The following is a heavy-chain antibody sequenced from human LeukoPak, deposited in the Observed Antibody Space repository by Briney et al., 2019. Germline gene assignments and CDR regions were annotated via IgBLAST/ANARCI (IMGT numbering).Heavy chain of an antibody. CDR1: GFTFSSYA. V-gene: IGHV3-23*01. D-gene: IGHD1-26*01. J-gene: IGHJ4*02. Sequence: GGSLRLSCAASGFTFSSYAMSWVRQAPGKGLEWVSAISGRGGSTYYADSVKGRFTISRDNSKNTLYLQMNSLRAEDTAVYYCAKVVVGATAIDYWGQGTLVTVSS. CDR2: ISGRGGST. CDR3: AKVVVGATAIDY.